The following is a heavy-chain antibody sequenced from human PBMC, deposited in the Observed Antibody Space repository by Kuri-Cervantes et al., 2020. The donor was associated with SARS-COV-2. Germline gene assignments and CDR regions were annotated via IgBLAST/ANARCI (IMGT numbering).Heavy chain of an antibody. D-gene: IGHD6-6*01. CDR2: ISSSSNYI. V-gene: IGHV3-21*01. Sequence: GESLKISCSASGFMFSSYTMNWVRQAPGKGLEWVSSISSSSNYIYYADPVKGRFTISRDNAKNSLYLQMNSLRAEDTAVYYCAKDMYSTSSKPLDYWGQGTLVTVSS. CDR1: GFMFSSYT. J-gene: IGHJ4*02. CDR3: AKDMYSTSSKPLDY.